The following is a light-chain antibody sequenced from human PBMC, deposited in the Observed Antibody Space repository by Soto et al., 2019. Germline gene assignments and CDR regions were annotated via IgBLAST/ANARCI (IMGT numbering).Light chain of an antibody. V-gene: IGKV3-20*01. CDR2: GAS. CDR1: QTVGNNY. J-gene: IGKJ1*01. CDR3: RQSATSPPP. Sequence: EIVLTQSPGTLSLSPGERATLSCRASQTVGNNYLDWYQQKPGQAPRLLIYGASSRATVIPDRFSGSGSGTDFTLTISRLEPEDFAVYYCRQSATSPPPFGQGTKVEIK.